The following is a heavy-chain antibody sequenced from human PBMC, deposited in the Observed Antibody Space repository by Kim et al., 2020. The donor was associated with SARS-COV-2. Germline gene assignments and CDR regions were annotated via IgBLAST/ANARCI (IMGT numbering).Heavy chain of an antibody. V-gene: IGHV1-69*13. J-gene: IGHJ5*02. D-gene: IGHD6-19*01. CDR2: IIPIFGTA. Sequence: SVKVSCKASGGTFSSYAISWVRQAPGQGLEWMGGIIPIFGTANYAQKFQGRVTITADESTSTAYMELSSLRSEDTAVYYCAREPIAVAGTPSYNWFDPWGQGTLVTVSS. CDR1: GGTFSSYA. CDR3: AREPIAVAGTPSYNWFDP.